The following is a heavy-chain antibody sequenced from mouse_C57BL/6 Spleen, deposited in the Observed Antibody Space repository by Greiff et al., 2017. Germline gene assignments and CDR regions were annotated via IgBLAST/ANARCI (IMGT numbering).Heavy chain of an antibody. CDR3: ARDYYGSSQVPCGD. D-gene: IGHD1-1*01. CDR2: ISSGSSTI. CDR1: GFTFSDYG. Sequence: EVQVVESGGGLVKPGGSLKLSCAASGFTFSDYGMHWVRQAPEKGLEWVAYISSGSSTIYYADTVKGRFTISRNNAKNTLSLQMNSLRSEDTAMYYGARDYYGSSQVPCGDWGQGTTLTVSS. J-gene: IGHJ2*01. V-gene: IGHV5-17*01.